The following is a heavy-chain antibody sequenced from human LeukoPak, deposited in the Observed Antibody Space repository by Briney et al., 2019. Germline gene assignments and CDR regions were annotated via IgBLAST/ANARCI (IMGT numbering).Heavy chain of an antibody. Sequence: ASVKVSCKASGYTFTGYYMHWVRQAPGQGLEWMGRIIPNSGGTNYAQKFQGRVTMTRDTSISTAYMELSRLRSDDTAVYYCARDYGGDSAADHWGQGTLVTVSS. V-gene: IGHV1-2*06. CDR3: ARDYGGDSAADH. D-gene: IGHD4-23*01. CDR1: GYTFTGYY. J-gene: IGHJ4*02. CDR2: IIPNSGGT.